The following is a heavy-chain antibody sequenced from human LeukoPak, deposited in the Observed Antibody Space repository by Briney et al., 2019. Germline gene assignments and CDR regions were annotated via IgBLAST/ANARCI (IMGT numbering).Heavy chain of an antibody. D-gene: IGHD6-6*01. V-gene: IGHV4-34*01. J-gene: IGHJ5*02. Sequence: PSETLSLTCAVYGGSFSGYYWSWIRQPPGKGLEWIGEINHSGSTNYNPSLKSRVTISVDTSKNQFSLKLSSVTAADTAVYYCARGFGSSAWFDPWGQGTLVTVSS. CDR1: GGSFSGYY. CDR3: ARGFGSSAWFDP. CDR2: INHSGST.